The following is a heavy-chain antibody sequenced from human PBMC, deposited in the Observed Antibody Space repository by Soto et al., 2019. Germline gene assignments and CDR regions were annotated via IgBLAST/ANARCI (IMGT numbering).Heavy chain of an antibody. CDR3: ARAPYEDYAAPEPNYFDS. V-gene: IGHV1-69*01. D-gene: IGHD4-17*01. Sequence: QVQLVQSGTAVKKPGSSVKVSCKASGGTFSTLAVSWVRQAPGQGLEWMGGIIPIYGRPVYAQKFQGRVTITADESTSRVYMELSSLSSEDTAVYYCARAPYEDYAAPEPNYFDSWGQGTLVTVSS. CDR2: IIPIYGRP. CDR1: GGTFSTLA. J-gene: IGHJ4*02.